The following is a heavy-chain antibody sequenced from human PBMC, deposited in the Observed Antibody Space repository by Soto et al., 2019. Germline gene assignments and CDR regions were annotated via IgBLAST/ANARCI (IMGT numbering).Heavy chain of an antibody. V-gene: IGHV3-33*01. J-gene: IGHJ4*02. Sequence: QVHLVESGGGVVQPGRSLRLSCAASGFTFDNYGMLWVRQAPGKGLEWVALISYDDTYKYYTDSVRGRFTISRDNSKNILFQQMNSLKADDTAVYYCAGGHYGDPIDYWGRGPLVTVSP. CDR3: AGGHYGDPIDY. CDR2: ISYDDTYK. D-gene: IGHD4-17*01. CDR1: GFTFDNYG.